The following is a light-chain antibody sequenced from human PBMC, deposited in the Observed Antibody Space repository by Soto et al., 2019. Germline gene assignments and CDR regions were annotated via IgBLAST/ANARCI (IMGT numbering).Light chain of an antibody. CDR3: SSYAGSNNLV. CDR2: EVS. J-gene: IGLJ2*01. Sequence: QSVLTQPPSASGSHGQSVTISCTGTSSDVGGYNYVSWYQQHPGKAPKLMSYEVSKRPSGVPDRFSGSKSGNTASLTVSGLQAEDEADYYCSSYAGSNNLVFGGGTQLTVL. V-gene: IGLV2-8*01. CDR1: SSDVGGYNY.